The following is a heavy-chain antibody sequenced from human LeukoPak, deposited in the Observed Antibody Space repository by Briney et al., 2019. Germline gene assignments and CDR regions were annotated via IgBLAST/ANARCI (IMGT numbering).Heavy chain of an antibody. CDR1: GFTFSTYW. Sequence: PGGSLRLSCAASGFTFSTYWMHWVRQAPGKGLVWVSRINSDGSTTNYADSVKGRFTISRDNAKNTPYVQMNSLRAEDTAVYYCARGNALYGMDVWGQGTTVTVSS. J-gene: IGHJ6*02. CDR3: ARGNALYGMDV. CDR2: INSDGSTT. V-gene: IGHV3-74*01.